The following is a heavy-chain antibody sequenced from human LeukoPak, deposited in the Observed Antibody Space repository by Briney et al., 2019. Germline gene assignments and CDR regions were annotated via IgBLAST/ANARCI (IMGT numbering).Heavy chain of an antibody. J-gene: IGHJ4*02. CDR1: GFTFSRYG. D-gene: IGHD6-13*01. Sequence: PGWALRLSCAASGFTFSRYGMHWVRQAPGKGGEWVAVILYDASNKYSAASVKCRFPISRDNSKNTLYLQMNSLRAEDTAVYYCARGAAADSFDSWGQGTLVTVSS. CDR2: ILYDASNK. V-gene: IGHV3-33*01. CDR3: ARGAAADSFDS.